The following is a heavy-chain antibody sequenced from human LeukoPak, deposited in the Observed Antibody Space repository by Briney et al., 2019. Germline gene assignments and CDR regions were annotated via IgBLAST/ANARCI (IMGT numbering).Heavy chain of an antibody. Sequence: GGSLRLSCAASGFTFSSYWMSWVRQAPGKGLEWVANIKQDGSEKYYVDSVKGRFTISRDNVKNTLYLQMRSLRVEDTAVYYCARVPHCSDDSCYSWFDRWGQGALVTVSS. D-gene: IGHD2-15*01. V-gene: IGHV3-7*01. J-gene: IGHJ5*02. CDR3: ARVPHCSDDSCYSWFDR. CDR1: GFTFSSYW. CDR2: IKQDGSEK.